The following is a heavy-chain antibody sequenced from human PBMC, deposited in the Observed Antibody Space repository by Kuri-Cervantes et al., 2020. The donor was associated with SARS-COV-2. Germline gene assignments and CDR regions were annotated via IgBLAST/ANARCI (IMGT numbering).Heavy chain of an antibody. CDR2: IYYSGST. CDR1: GGSISSYY. V-gene: IGHV4-59*01. CDR3: ARGGYSSGWYAVD. D-gene: IGHD6-19*01. J-gene: IGHJ4*02. Sequence: SETLSLTCTVSGGSISSYYWSWIRQPPGKGLEWIGYIYYSGSTNYNPSLKSRVTISVDTSKNQFSLKLSSVTAAVTAVYYCARGGYSSGWYAVDWGQGTLVTVSS.